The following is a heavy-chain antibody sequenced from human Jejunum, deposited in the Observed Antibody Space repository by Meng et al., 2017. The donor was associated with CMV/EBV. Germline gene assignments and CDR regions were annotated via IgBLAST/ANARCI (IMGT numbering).Heavy chain of an antibody. CDR3: ARDNRAFALDY. V-gene: IGHV3-33*01. CDR1: GFTFTTYN. Sequence: LSCAASGFTFTTYNFHWVRQAPGKGLEWVAFMFYDGTKRTYADSVRGRFTVSRDNSKDTVHLQMDSLRAEDTAVYYCARDNRAFALDYWGQGTLVTVSS. J-gene: IGHJ4*02. CDR2: MFYDGTKR. D-gene: IGHD3-16*02.